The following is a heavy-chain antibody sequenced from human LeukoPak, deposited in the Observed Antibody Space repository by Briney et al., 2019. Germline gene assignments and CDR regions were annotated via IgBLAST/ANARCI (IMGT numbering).Heavy chain of an antibody. CDR1: GGSISNDY. V-gene: IGHV4-59*01. J-gene: IGHJ4*02. Sequence: PSETLPLTLTVSGGSISNDYWSWIRQPPGKGLEWIGYIYYSGNTNYNPSLKSRVTISVDTSKNQFSLKLSSVTAADTAVYYCARADPATKANDYWGQGRLVAVSS. D-gene: IGHD1-1*01. CDR3: ARADPATKANDY. CDR2: IYYSGNT.